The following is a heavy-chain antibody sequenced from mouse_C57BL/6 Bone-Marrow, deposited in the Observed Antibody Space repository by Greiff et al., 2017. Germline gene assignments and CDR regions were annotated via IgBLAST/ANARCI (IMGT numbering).Heavy chain of an antibody. Sequence: QVTLKESGPGILQPSQTLSLTCSFSGFSLSTFGMGVGWIRQPSGKGLEWLAHIWWDDDKYYKPALKSRLTISKDTSKTPVFLKIANVDTADTATYYCARGTYYDDSSRFDYWGQGTTLTVSS. CDR3: ARGTYYDDSSRFDY. CDR2: IWWDDDK. CDR1: GFSLSTFGMG. V-gene: IGHV8-8*01. D-gene: IGHD1-1*01. J-gene: IGHJ2*01.